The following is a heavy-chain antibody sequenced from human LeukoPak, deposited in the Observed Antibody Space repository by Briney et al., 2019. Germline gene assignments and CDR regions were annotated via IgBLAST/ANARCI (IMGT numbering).Heavy chain of an antibody. CDR2: IYYSGST. Sequence: SETLSLTCTVSGGSISSYYWSWIRQPPGKGLEWIGYIYYSGSTNYNPSLRSRVTISVDTSKNQFSLKLSSVTAADTAVYYCASAYSSGGAFDIWGQGTMVTVSS. CDR3: ASAYSSGGAFDI. J-gene: IGHJ3*02. CDR1: GGSISSYY. D-gene: IGHD6-25*01. V-gene: IGHV4-59*01.